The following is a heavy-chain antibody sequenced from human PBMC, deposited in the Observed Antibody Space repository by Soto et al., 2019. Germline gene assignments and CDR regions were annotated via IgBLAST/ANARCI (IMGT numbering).Heavy chain of an antibody. J-gene: IGHJ6*02. D-gene: IGHD2-21*02. CDR3: AKEVTHYYYYGMDV. CDR1: GFTFSSYA. V-gene: IGHV3-23*01. CDR2: ISGSGGST. Sequence: GGSLRLSCSASGFTFSSYAMSWVRQAPGKGLEWVSAISGSGGSTYYADSVKGRFTISRDNSKNTLYLQMNSLRAEDTAVYYCAKEVTHYYYYGMDVWGQGTTVTVSS.